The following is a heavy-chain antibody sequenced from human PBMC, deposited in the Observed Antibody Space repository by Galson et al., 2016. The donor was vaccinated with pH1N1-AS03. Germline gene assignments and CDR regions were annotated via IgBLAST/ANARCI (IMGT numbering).Heavy chain of an antibody. J-gene: IGHJ6*02. CDR1: GDSISTSNW. D-gene: IGHD5-18*01. CDR2: VSHAGRT. CDR3: ARDVLPYSLGLDV. Sequence: SETLSLTCAVSGDSISTSNWWSWVRQPPGKGLEWIGEVSHAGRTNYSPSLKSRVTISLDKSKSQFSLQLTSVTAADTAVYYCARDVLPYSLGLDVWGQGTTVTVSS. V-gene: IGHV4-4*02.